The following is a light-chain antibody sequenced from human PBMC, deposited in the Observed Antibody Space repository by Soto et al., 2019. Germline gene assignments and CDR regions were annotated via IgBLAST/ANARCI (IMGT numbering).Light chain of an antibody. CDR1: QSVSSY. V-gene: IGKV3-11*01. J-gene: IGKJ5*01. CDR2: DAS. Sequence: EIVLAPSPATLSLSPGERATLSRRASQSVSSYLAWYQQKPGQAPRLLIYDASNRATGIPARFSGSGSGTDFTLTISSLEPEDFAVYYCQQRSNWRITFGQGTRLEIK. CDR3: QQRSNWRIT.